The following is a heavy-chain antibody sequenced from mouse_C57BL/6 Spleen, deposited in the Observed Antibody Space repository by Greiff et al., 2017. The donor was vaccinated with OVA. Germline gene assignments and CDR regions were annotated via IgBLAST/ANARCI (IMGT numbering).Heavy chain of an antibody. D-gene: IGHD1-1*01. CDR3: TGEVTTVVVTYYAMDY. V-gene: IGHV6-3*01. CDR2: IRLKSDNYAT. J-gene: IGHJ4*01. CDR1: GFTFSNYW. Sequence: DVMLVESGGGLVQPGGSMKLSCVASGFTFSNYWMNWVRQSPEKGLEWVAQIRLKSDNYATHYAESVKGRFTISRDDSKSSVYLQMNNLRAEDTGIYYCTGEVTTVVVTYYAMDYWGQGTSVTVSS.